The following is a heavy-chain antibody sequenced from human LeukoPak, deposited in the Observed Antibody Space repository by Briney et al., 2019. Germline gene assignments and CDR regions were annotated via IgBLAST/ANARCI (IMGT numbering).Heavy chain of an antibody. CDR1: GGSFNGYY. CDR2: INHSGST. J-gene: IGHJ5*02. V-gene: IGHV4-34*01. Sequence: SETLSLTCAVYGGSFNGYYWSWIRQPPGKGLEWIGEINHSGSTYYNPSLKSRVFISVDASKKQFSLKVRSVTAADTAVYYCASYSYEMSRTNWFDPWGQGTLVTASS. D-gene: IGHD5-18*01. CDR3: ASYSYEMSRTNWFDP.